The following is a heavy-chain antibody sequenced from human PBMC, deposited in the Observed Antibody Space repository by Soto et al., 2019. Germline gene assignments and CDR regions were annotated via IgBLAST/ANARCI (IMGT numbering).Heavy chain of an antibody. J-gene: IGHJ4*02. D-gene: IGHD6-13*01. CDR2: IYHSGST. CDR3: ASSSSSGDPFYY. V-gene: IGHV4-4*02. CDR1: GGSISSSNW. Sequence: QVQLQESGPGLVQPSGTLSLTCAVSGGSISSSNWWSWVRQHPGTGLEWIVEIYHSGSTNYNPSRKSLVTISVDKSKNHVSLKLSSVTAADTAVYYCASSSSSGDPFYYWGQGTLFTVAS.